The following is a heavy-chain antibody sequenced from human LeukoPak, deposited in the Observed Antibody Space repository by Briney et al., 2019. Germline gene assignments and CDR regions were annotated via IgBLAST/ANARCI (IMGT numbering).Heavy chain of an antibody. CDR1: GFVFRSYA. V-gene: IGHV3-23*01. CDR2: ISGSGGST. D-gene: IGHD3-9*01. Sequence: PGGSLRLSCAASGFVFRSYAMSWVRQAPGKGLEWVSAISGSGGSTYYADSVKGRFTISRDNSKNTLYLQMNSLRAEDTAVYYCAKVKTGYYMLDYWGQGTLVTVSS. J-gene: IGHJ4*02. CDR3: AKVKTGYYMLDY.